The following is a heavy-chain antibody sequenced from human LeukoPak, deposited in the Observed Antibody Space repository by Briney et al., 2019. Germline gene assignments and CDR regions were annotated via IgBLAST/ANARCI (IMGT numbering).Heavy chain of an antibody. CDR1: GFTFSSYA. CDR2: ISGDGAIT. D-gene: IGHD6-19*01. V-gene: IGHV3-23*01. CDR3: AKLAVTGTAY. Sequence: GGSLRLSCAASGFTFSSYAMTWVRQAPGKGLEWVSSISGDGAITYYGDSVKGRFTISRDNSKNTLYLQMNSLRAEDTAIYYCAKLAVTGTAYWGQGTLVTVSS. J-gene: IGHJ4*02.